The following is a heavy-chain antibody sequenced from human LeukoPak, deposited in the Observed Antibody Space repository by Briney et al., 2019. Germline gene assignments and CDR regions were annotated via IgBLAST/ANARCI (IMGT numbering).Heavy chain of an antibody. D-gene: IGHD6-13*01. Sequence: SQTLSLTCAISGDSVSNNSAAWNWIRQSPSRGLEWLGRTNYRSKWYNDYAVSVTSRITISPDTSKNQFSLQLKSVTPEDTAVYYCARGRSWGESGFDYWGQGTLVTVSS. CDR2: TNYRSKWYN. V-gene: IGHV6-1*01. J-gene: IGHJ4*02. CDR3: ARGRSWGESGFDY. CDR1: GDSVSNNSAA.